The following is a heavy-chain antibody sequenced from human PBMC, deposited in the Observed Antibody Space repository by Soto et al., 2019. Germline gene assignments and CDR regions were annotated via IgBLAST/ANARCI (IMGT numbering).Heavy chain of an antibody. J-gene: IGHJ6*02. CDR2: ISSSSSST. D-gene: IGHD3-22*01. CDR1: GLIFGDYW. V-gene: IGHV3-11*06. Sequence: GGSLRLSCAASGLIFGDYWMHRVRQAPGKGLEWVSRISSSSSSTNYADSVKGRFTISRDNAKNSLYLQMNSLRAEDTAVYYCARGHYDSSGYHYGMDVWGQGTTVTVSS. CDR3: ARGHYDSSGYHYGMDV.